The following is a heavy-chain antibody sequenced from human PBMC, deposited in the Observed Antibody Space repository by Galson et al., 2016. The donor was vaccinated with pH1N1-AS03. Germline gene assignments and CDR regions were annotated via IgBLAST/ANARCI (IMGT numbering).Heavy chain of an antibody. CDR1: GFSLRTSVVG. CDR2: IYWDDDK. CDR3: VHRHGYYGSGSYGEVDP. D-gene: IGHD3-10*01. V-gene: IGHV2-5*02. J-gene: IGHJ5*02. Sequence: PALVTPTQTLTLTCTFSGFSLRTSVVGVGWIRQPPGKALEWLALIYWDDDKRYSPSLTSRLTITKDTSKNQVVLTMTNMDHVDTATYYCVHRHGYYGSGSYGEVDPWGQGMLVTVSS.